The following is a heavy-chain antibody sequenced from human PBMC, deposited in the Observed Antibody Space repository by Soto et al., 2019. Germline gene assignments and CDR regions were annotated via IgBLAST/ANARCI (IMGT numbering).Heavy chain of an antibody. CDR3: ARVGSYYVSFHFDY. CDR1: GFTFSSYA. CDR2: ISSNGGST. V-gene: IGHV3-64*01. D-gene: IGHD1-26*01. J-gene: IGHJ4*02. Sequence: PGGSLRLSCAASGFTFSSYAMHWVRQAPGKGLEYVSAISSNGGSTYYANSVKGRFTISRDNSKNTLYLQMGSLRAEDLAVYYCARVGSYYVSFHFDYWGQGTLVTVSS.